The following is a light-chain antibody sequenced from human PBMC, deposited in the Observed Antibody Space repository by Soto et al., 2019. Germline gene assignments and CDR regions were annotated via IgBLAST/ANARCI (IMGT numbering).Light chain of an antibody. CDR3: ASFSSSNTWV. V-gene: IGLV2-14*01. J-gene: IGLJ3*02. CDR1: SSDVGGWDY. CDR2: EVT. Sequence: QPVLTQPASVSGSPGQTITISCTGTSSDVGGWDYVSWYQHHPGKAPKVMVYEVTNRPSGVSDRFSGSKSGNTASLSISGLQAEDEADYYCASFSSSNTWVFGGGTKLTVL.